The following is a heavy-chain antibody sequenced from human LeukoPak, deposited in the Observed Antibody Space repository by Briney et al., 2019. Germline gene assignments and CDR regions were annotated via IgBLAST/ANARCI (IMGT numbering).Heavy chain of an antibody. CDR1: GFTFSSYW. Sequence: GGSLRLSCATSGFTFSSYWMTWIRQAPGKGPEWVANIKPDGGQKYYVDSVKGRFTISRDNARNSLYLQMNSLRAEDTAVYYCASPPVAAGGNVYFQHWGQGTLVAVSS. V-gene: IGHV3-7*02. CDR3: ASPPVAAGGNVYFQH. D-gene: IGHD6-13*01. CDR2: IKPDGGQK. J-gene: IGHJ1*01.